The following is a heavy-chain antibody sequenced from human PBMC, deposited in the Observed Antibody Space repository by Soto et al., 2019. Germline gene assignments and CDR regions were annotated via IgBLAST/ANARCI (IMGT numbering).Heavy chain of an antibody. CDR2: IIPIFGTA. Sequence: SVKVSCKASGGTFSSYAISWVRQAPGQGLEWMGGIIPIFGTANYAQKFQGRVTITADESTSTAYMELSSLRSEDTAVYYCARVGDYYDSSGYPRSYYYGMDVWCQGTTVTVSS. V-gene: IGHV1-69*13. CDR1: GGTFSSYA. J-gene: IGHJ6*02. D-gene: IGHD3-22*01. CDR3: ARVGDYYDSSGYPRSYYYGMDV.